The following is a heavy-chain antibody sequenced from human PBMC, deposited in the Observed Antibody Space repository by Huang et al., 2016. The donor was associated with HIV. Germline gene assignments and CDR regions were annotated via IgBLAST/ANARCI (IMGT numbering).Heavy chain of an antibody. J-gene: IGHJ1*01. CDR2: IKRRRSA. CDR1: GGSFGGYQ. D-gene: IGHD2-21*02. V-gene: IGHV4-34*02. CDR3: ARGLRFCRGGDCFPTHFQH. Sequence: QVRLEQWGAGLLKPSETLSLTCAVYGGSFGGYQWTWIRKSPGKGLEWIGEIKRRRSATYTPSRTTRVTITGDISKNQFSLKMASLTVTATAVYFCARGLRFCRGGDCFPTHFQHWSQG.